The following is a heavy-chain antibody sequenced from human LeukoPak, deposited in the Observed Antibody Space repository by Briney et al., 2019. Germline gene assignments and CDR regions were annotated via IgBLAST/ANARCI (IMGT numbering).Heavy chain of an antibody. V-gene: IGHV1-69*13. J-gene: IGHJ4*02. CDR3: ARGDYDSSGYYFLTVYF. CDR2: IIPIFGTA. CDR1: GGTFSGYA. Sequence: GASVKVSCKASGGTFSGYAISWVRQAPGQGLEWMGGIIPIFGTANYAQKFQGRVTITADESTSTAYMELSSLRSEDTAVYYCARGDYDSSGYYFLTVYFWGQGTLVTVSS. D-gene: IGHD3-22*01.